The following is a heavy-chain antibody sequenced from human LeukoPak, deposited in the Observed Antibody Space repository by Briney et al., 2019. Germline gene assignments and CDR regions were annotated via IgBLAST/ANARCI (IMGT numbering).Heavy chain of an antibody. CDR1: GFTFSSFS. Sequence: GGSLRLSCAASGFTFSSFSMAWVRQAPGKGLEWVSVISARSDTTFFADSVKGRFTISRDNSKNTVYLQMDGLTVDDTAVYYCAKKISGWYPLDYWGQGTLVNVSS. J-gene: IGHJ4*02. V-gene: IGHV3-23*01. CDR2: ISARSDTT. CDR3: AKKISGWYPLDY. D-gene: IGHD6-19*01.